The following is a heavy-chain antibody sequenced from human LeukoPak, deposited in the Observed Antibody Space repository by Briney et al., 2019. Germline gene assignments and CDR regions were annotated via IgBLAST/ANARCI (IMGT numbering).Heavy chain of an antibody. D-gene: IGHD3-10*01. J-gene: IGHJ4*02. CDR3: ASYTYYYGSGSYYFGY. CDR1: GFTFNHYY. V-gene: IGHV3-11*06. CDR2: ISSSSSYT. Sequence: PGGSLRLSCAASGFTFNHYYMSWIRHAPEKGLEWVSYISSSSSYTNYADSVKGRFTISRDNAKNSLYLQMNSLRAEDTAVYYCASYTYYYGSGSYYFGYWGQGTLVTVSS.